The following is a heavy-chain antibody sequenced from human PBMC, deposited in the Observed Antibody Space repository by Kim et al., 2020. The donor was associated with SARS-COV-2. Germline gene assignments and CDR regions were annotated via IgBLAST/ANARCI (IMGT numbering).Heavy chain of an antibody. V-gene: IGHV7-4-1*02. CDR3: ARGLTTFDY. D-gene: IGHD2-21*01. CDR2: INTNTGNP. Sequence: ASVKVSYKASGYTFTTYAMSWVRQAPGQGLEWMGWINTNTGNPTYAQGFTGRFVFALDTSASTAYLQISSLKAEDTAVYYCARGLTTFDYWGQGTLVTVSS. J-gene: IGHJ4*02. CDR1: GYTFTTYA.